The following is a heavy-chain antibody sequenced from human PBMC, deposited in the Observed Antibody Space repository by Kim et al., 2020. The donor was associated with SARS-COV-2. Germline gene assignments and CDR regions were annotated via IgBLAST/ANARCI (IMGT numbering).Heavy chain of an antibody. J-gene: IGHJ4*02. Sequence: GGSLRLSCAASGFTFSSYAMHWVRQAPGKGLEWVAVISYDGSNKYYADSVKGRFTISRDNSRNTLYLQMNSLRAEDTAVYYCAREGSLSYFDYWGQGTLV. V-gene: IGHV3-30-3*01. CDR3: AREGSLSYFDY. CDR2: ISYDGSNK. CDR1: GFTFSSYA.